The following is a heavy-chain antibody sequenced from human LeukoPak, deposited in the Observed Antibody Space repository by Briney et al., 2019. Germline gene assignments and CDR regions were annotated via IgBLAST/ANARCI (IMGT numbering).Heavy chain of an antibody. D-gene: IGHD6-19*01. CDR1: GFTFSSYG. CDR3: ARLGSGWHFDY. Sequence: PGRSLRLSCAGSGFTFSSYGMHWVRQAPGKGLEWVAVIWYDGSNKYYADSVKGRFTISRDNSKNTLDLQMSSLRAEDTAVYYCARLGSGWHFDYWGQGTLVTVSS. J-gene: IGHJ4*02. CDR2: IWYDGSNK. V-gene: IGHV3-33*01.